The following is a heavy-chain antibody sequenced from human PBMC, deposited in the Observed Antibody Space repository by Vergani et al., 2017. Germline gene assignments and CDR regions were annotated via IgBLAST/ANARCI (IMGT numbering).Heavy chain of an antibody. CDR1: GYTFTSDY. J-gene: IGHJ6*02. CDR3: ARDDYQHYYYYGMDV. CDR2: INPSGGST. V-gene: IGHV1-46*03. D-gene: IGHD2-2*01. Sequence: QVQLVQSGAEVKKPGASVKVSCKASGYTFTSDYMHWVRQAPGQGLEWMGIINPSGGSTSYAQKFQGRVTMTRDTSTSTVYMELSSLRSEDTAVYYCARDDYQHYYYYGMDVWGQGTTVTVSS.